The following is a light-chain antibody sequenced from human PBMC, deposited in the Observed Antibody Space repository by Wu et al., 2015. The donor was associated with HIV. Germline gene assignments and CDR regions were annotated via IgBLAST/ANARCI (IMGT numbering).Light chain of an antibody. J-gene: IGKJ1*01. V-gene: IGKV3-15*01. CDR1: QSVDTN. Sequence: EIEMTQSPATLSVSPGERATLFCRATQSVDTNLAWYQQKPGQAPRLLIYDTSTRATGVPGRFSARGSGTEFTLTISSMQSEDFAVYYCQQYNNWWTFGQGTKVEIK. CDR3: QQYNNWWT. CDR2: DTS.